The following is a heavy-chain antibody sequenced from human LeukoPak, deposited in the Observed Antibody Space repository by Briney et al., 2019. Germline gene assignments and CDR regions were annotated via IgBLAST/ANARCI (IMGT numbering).Heavy chain of an antibody. CDR1: GYTFTSYG. Sequence: ASVKVSCKASGYTFTSYGISWVRQAPGQGLEWMGWINPNSGGTNYAQKFQGRVTMTRDTSISTAYMELSRLRSDDTAVYYCAREYDYVWGSYRRPRFDYWGQGTLVTVSS. V-gene: IGHV1-2*02. CDR2: INPNSGGT. D-gene: IGHD3-16*02. J-gene: IGHJ4*02. CDR3: AREYDYVWGSYRRPRFDY.